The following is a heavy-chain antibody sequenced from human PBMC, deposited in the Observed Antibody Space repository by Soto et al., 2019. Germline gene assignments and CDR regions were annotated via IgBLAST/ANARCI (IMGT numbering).Heavy chain of an antibody. J-gene: IGHJ4*02. CDR3: ARDDTGVALDS. Sequence: QVQLVQSGAEVKKPGASVKVSCRASGYTFSTYGINWVRQAPGQGLEWIGWISPYDGNTHYGQNLQGRVSMTTDPFTGTAYMELRSLRSDDTAVYYCARDDTGVALDSWGQGTLVTVSS. CDR1: GYTFSTYG. V-gene: IGHV1-18*01. D-gene: IGHD5-18*01. CDR2: ISPYDGNT.